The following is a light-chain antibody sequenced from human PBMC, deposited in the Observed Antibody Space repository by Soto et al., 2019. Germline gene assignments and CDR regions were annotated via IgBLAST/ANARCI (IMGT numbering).Light chain of an antibody. V-gene: IGLV3-1*01. Sequence: SYELTQPPSVSVSPGQTASLTCSGDKLGDKYACWYQQKPGQSPVLVIYQDSKRPSGIPERFSGSNSGNTATLTISGTQAMDEADYYCQAWDSSTAVVGGGTKLTVL. CDR1: KLGDKY. J-gene: IGLJ2*01. CDR2: QDS. CDR3: QAWDSSTAV.